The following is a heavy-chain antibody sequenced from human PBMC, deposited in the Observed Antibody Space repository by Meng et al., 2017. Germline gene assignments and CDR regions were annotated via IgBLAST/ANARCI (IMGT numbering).Heavy chain of an antibody. CDR2: INHSGST. J-gene: IGHJ3*01. D-gene: IGHD3-10*01. CDR1: GGSFSGYY. CDR3: ARGSRGPTMVRGVVFKV. V-gene: IGHV4-34*01. Sequence: GSLRLSCAVYGGSFSGYYWSWIRQPPGKGLEWIGEINHSGSTNYNPSLKSRVTISVDTSKNQFSLKLSSVTAADTAVYYCARGSRGPTMVRGVVFKVWSQGTMVT.